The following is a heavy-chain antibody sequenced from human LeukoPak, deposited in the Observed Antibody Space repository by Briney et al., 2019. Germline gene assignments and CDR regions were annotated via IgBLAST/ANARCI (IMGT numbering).Heavy chain of an antibody. CDR3: ARGPIAAAGTIRY. Sequence: ASVKVSCKASGYTFTSYDINWVRQATGQGLEWMGWMNPNSGNTGYAQKFQGRVTITRNTFISTAYMELSSLRSEDTAVYYCARGPIAAAGTIRYWGQGTLVTVSS. D-gene: IGHD6-13*01. V-gene: IGHV1-8*03. CDR2: MNPNSGNT. CDR1: GYTFTSYD. J-gene: IGHJ4*02.